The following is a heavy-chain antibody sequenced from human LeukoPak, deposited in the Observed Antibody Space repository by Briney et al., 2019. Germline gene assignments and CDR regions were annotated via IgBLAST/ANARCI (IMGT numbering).Heavy chain of an antibody. CDR2: IYYSGST. J-gene: IGHJ4*02. V-gene: IGHV4-39*01. Sequence: SETLSLTCTVSGGSISSSSYYRGWIRQPPGKGLEWIGSIYYSGSTYYNPSLKSRVTISVDTSKNQFSLKLSSVTAADTAVYYCARLSKGYFDYWGQGTLVTVSS. CDR1: GGSISSSSYY. CDR3: ARLSKGYFDY.